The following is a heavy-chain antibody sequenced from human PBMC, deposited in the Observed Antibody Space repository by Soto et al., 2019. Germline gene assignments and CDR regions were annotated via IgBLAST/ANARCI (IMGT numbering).Heavy chain of an antibody. CDR2: IKSKTDGGTT. J-gene: IGHJ4*02. CDR1: GFTFSNAW. D-gene: IGHD6-13*01. V-gene: IGHV3-15*01. Sequence: GGSLRLSCAASGFTFSNAWMSWVRQAPGKGLEWAGRIKSKTDGGTTDYAAPVKGRFTISRDDSKNTLYLQMNSLKTEDTAVYYCTTYTSSWIYWGQGTLVTVSS. CDR3: TTYTSSWIY.